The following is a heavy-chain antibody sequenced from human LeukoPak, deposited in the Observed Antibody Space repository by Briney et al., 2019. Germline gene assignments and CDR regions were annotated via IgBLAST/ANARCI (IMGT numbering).Heavy chain of an antibody. Sequence: ASVKVSCKASGYTFTSYGCSWVRQAPGQGLEWMGWISAYNDNTNYAHKLQGRVSMTTDTSTSTAYMELRSLRSDDTAVYYCARAGTMVRGVIHYYYYMDVWGKGTTVTISS. CDR1: GYTFTSYG. CDR3: ARAGTMVRGVIHYYYYMDV. D-gene: IGHD3-10*01. V-gene: IGHV1-18*01. J-gene: IGHJ6*03. CDR2: ISAYNDNT.